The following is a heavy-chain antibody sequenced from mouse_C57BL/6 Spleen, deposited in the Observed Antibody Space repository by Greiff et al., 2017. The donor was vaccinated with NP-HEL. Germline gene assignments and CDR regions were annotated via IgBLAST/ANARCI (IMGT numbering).Heavy chain of an antibody. J-gene: IGHJ3*01. CDR3: AREGYYGSSGGFAY. V-gene: IGHV2-2*01. D-gene: IGHD1-1*01. Sequence: VMLVESGPGLVQPSQSLSITCTVSGFSLTSYGVHWVRQSPGKGLEWLGVIWSGGSTDYNAAFISRLSISKDNSKSQVFFKMNSLQADDTAIYYCAREGYYGSSGGFAYWGQGTLVTVSA. CDR2: IWSGGST. CDR1: GFSLTSYG.